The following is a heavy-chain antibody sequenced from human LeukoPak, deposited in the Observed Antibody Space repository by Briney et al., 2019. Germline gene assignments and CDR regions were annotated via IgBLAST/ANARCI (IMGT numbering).Heavy chain of an antibody. CDR1: EFTVSSNY. J-gene: IGHJ4*02. CDR2: IYSGGIT. V-gene: IGHV3-66*01. Sequence: GGSLRLSCAISEFTVSSNYMSWVRQAPGKGLEWVSVIYSGGITDYAYSVKGRFTISRDNSKNTLHLQMNNLRAEDTAVYYCARVVIRQYYFDYWGQGTRVTVSS. D-gene: IGHD4-23*01. CDR3: ARVVIRQYYFDY.